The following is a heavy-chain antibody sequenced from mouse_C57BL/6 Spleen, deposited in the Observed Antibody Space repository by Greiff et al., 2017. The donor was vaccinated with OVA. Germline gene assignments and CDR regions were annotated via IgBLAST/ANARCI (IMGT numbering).Heavy chain of an antibody. CDR1: GFTFSSYG. CDR2: ISSGGSYT. Sequence: EVQVVESGGDLVKPGGSLKLSCAASGFTFSSYGMSWVRQTPDKRLEWVATISSGGSYTYYPDSVKGRFTISRDNAKNTLYLQMSSLKSEDTAMYYCARQGELRPWFAYWGQGTLVTVSA. J-gene: IGHJ3*01. CDR3: ARQGELRPWFAY. D-gene: IGHD1-1*01. V-gene: IGHV5-6*01.